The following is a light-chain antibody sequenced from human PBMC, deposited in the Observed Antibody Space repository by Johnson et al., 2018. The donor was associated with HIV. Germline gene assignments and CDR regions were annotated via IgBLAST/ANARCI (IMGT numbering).Light chain of an antibody. Sequence: QLVLTQPPSVSAAPGQKVTISCSGSSSNIGNNYVSWYQQLPGTAPKLLIYDNNKRPSGIPDRFSGSKAGSSVTLGIAGLQTGDEADYYCGTWDSSLSIFVFGTGTKVTVL. J-gene: IGLJ1*01. CDR3: GTWDSSLSIFV. CDR1: SSNIGNNY. V-gene: IGLV1-51*01. CDR2: DNN.